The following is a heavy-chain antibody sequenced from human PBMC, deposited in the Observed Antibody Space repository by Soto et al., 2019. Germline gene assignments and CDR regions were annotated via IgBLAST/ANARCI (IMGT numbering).Heavy chain of an antibody. D-gene: IGHD1-26*01. J-gene: IGHJ5*02. CDR3: AKAFRLYSGSYGSES. V-gene: IGHV3-23*01. CDR2: ITASGDNT. CDR1: GFTFNIYG. Sequence: EVQLLESGGGLVQPGGSLRLSCAASGFTFNIYGMSWVRQAPGKGLEWVAVITASGDNTSYTDSVKGRFTVSRDNAKKTLYLNMIRLRVEDTAIYYCAKAFRLYSGSYGSESWGQGTVVTVSS.